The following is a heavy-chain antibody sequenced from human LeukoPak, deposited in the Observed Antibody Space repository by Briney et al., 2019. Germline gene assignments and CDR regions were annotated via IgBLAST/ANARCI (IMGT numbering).Heavy chain of an antibody. CDR1: GGSISSYY. V-gene: IGHV4-59*08. J-gene: IGHJ6*03. CDR2: IYYSGST. CDR3: ARISYGYSSSSPYYYYYMDV. Sequence: SETLSLTCTVSGGSISSYYWSWIRQPPGKGLEWIGYIYYSGSTNYNPSLKSRVTISVDTSKNQFSLKLSSVTAADTAVYYCARISYGYSSSSPYYYYYMDVWGKGSTVTVSS. D-gene: IGHD6-6*01.